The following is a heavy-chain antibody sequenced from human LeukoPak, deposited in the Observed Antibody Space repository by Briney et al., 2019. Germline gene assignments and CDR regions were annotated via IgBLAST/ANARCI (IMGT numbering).Heavy chain of an antibody. J-gene: IGHJ4*02. D-gene: IGHD3-10*01. CDR2: IYHSGST. CDR1: GGSISSSNW. Sequence: SETLSLTCAVSGGSISSSNWWSWVRQPPGKGLEWIGEIYHSGSTNYNPSLKTRVTISVDKSKNQFSLKLNSVTAADTAVYYCARDPNLYGSGAFDYWGQGTLVIVSA. V-gene: IGHV4-4*02. CDR3: ARDPNLYGSGAFDY.